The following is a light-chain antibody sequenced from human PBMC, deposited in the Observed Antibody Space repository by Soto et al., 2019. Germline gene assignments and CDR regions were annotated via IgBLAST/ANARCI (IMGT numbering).Light chain of an antibody. Sequence: EIVLTQSPATLSLSPGERATLSCRASQSVSSYLAWYQQKPGQAPSLLIYDASNRATGVPARFSGSGSVKDFTLTNSSLEPEDFAVFYCQQRSNWPLTFGGGIIVEIK. V-gene: IGKV3-11*01. CDR1: QSVSSY. J-gene: IGKJ4*01. CDR3: QQRSNWPLT. CDR2: DAS.